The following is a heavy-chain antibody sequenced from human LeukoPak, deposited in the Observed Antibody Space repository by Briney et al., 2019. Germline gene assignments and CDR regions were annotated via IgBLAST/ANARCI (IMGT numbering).Heavy chain of an antibody. J-gene: IGHJ4*02. CDR2: IFPSGGEI. Sequence: GGSLRLSCAASGFTFSTFAMIWVRQPPGKGLEWVSSIFPSGGEIHYADSVRGRFTISRDNSKSTLSLQMNSLRAEDTAVYYCARAVSGWHFDYWGQGTLVTVSS. CDR1: GFTFSTFA. D-gene: IGHD6-19*01. V-gene: IGHV3-23*01. CDR3: ARAVSGWHFDY.